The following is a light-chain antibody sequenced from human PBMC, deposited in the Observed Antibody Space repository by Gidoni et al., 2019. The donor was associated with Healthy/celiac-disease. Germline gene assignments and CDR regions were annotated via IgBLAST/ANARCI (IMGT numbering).Light chain of an antibody. J-gene: IGKJ2*01. CDR1: PSVLYSSNNHNY. Sequence: IVMNPSPDSLAVSLGERATINCKSSPSVLYSSNNHNYLAWYQQKPGQPPKLLIYWASTRESGVPDRFSGIVSGTDFTLTISSLQAEDVAVYFCQQYYSTPPTFGQGTKLEIK. V-gene: IGKV4-1*01. CDR2: WAS. CDR3: QQYYSTPPT.